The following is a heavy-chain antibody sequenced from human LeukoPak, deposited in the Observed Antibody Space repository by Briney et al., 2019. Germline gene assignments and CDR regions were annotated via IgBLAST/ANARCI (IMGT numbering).Heavy chain of an antibody. CDR1: GYTFTGYY. CDR3: ARGSGPEYCGSASCHFDY. CDR2: INPNSGGT. V-gene: IGHV1-2*02. Sequence: ASVKVSCKASGYTFTGYYMHWVRQAPGQGLEWMGWINPNSGGTNYAQKFQGRVTMTRDTSISTAYMELRSLRSDDTAVYYCARGSGPEYCGSASCHFDYWGQGTPVTVSS. J-gene: IGHJ4*02. D-gene: IGHD2-2*01.